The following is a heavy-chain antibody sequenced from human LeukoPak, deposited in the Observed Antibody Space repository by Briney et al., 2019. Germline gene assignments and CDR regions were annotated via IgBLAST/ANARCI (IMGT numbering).Heavy chain of an antibody. D-gene: IGHD2-2*01. CDR2: IKQDGSEK. Sequence: GGSLRLSCAASGFTFSSYWMSWVRQAPGKGLEWVANIKQDGSEKYYVDSVKGRFTISRDNAKNSLYLQMNSLRAEDTAVYYCARDSASCRGCAFDIWGQGTVVTVSS. J-gene: IGHJ3*02. CDR1: GFTFSSYW. CDR3: ARDSASCRGCAFDI. V-gene: IGHV3-7*01.